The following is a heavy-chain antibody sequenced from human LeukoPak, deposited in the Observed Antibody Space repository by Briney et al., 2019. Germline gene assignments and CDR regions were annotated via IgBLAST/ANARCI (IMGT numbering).Heavy chain of an antibody. CDR1: GFTFSSYG. CDR3: AKDRGHYDILTGY. J-gene: IGHJ4*02. Sequence: GGSLRLSCAASGFTFSSYGMHWVRQAPGKGLEWVAFIRYDGSNKYYADSVKGRFTISRDNSKNTLYLQMNSLRAEDTAVYYCAKDRGHYDILTGYWGQGTLVTVSS. D-gene: IGHD3-9*01. CDR2: IRYDGSNK. V-gene: IGHV3-30*02.